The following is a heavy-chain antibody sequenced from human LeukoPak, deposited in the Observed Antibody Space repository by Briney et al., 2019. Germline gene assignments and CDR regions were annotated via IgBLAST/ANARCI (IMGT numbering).Heavy chain of an antibody. CDR1: GYTFTSYG. CDR2: ISAYNGNT. Sequence: ASVKVSCKASGYTFTSYGISWVRQAPGQGLEWMGWISAYNGNTNYAQKLQGRVTMTTDTSTSTAYMELRSLRSDDTAVYYCATQTSLWFGVYYFDYWGQGTLVTVSS. V-gene: IGHV1-18*01. D-gene: IGHD3-10*01. J-gene: IGHJ4*02. CDR3: ATQTSLWFGVYYFDY.